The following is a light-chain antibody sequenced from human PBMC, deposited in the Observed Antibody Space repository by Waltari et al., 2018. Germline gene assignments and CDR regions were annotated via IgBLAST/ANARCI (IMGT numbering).Light chain of an antibody. CDR2: GNN. J-gene: IGLJ2*01. Sequence: QSVLTQPPSVSGTPGQRGTISCSGSTSNIGAGQDVHWYQQLPGTAPKPLTYGNNSRPSRVPDRFSGSKSGTSASLSITGLQADDEADYFCQSFDNMLSGGVVFGGGTKLAVL. CDR3: QSFDNMLSGGVV. CDR1: TSNIGAGQD. V-gene: IGLV1-40*01.